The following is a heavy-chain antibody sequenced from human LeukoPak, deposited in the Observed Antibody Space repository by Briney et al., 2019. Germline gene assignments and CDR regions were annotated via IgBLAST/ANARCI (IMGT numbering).Heavy chain of an antibody. Sequence: ASVKVSCKASGYTFTGYYMHWVRQAPGQGLEWMGWINPNSGGTNYAQKFQGRVTMTRDTSISTAYMELSRLRSDDTAVYYCARDLRYSSGWYPSGMDVWGKGTTVTISS. CDR1: GYTFTGYY. V-gene: IGHV1-2*02. J-gene: IGHJ6*03. CDR3: ARDLRYSSGWYPSGMDV. CDR2: INPNSGGT. D-gene: IGHD6-19*01.